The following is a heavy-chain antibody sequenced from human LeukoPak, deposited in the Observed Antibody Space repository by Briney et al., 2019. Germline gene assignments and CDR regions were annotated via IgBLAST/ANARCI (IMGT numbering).Heavy chain of an antibody. CDR3: ARDAGQAVAGVFDY. J-gene: IGHJ4*02. Sequence: SETLSLTCTVSGGSISSYYWSWIRQSPGKGLECIGYIHYTGSTNYNPSLKSRVTISVDTSKNQFSLKLSSVTAADTAVYYCARDAGQAVAGVFDYWGQGTLVTVSS. CDR2: IHYTGST. D-gene: IGHD6-19*01. V-gene: IGHV4-59*12. CDR1: GGSISSYY.